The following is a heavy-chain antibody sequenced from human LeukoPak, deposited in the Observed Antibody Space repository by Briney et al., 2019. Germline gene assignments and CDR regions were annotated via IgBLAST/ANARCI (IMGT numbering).Heavy chain of an antibody. V-gene: IGHV3-30*04. Sequence: GGSLRLSCAASGFTFSSYEMNWVRQAPGKGLEWVAVISYDGSNKYYADSVKGRFTISRDNSKNTLYLQMNSLRAEDTAVYYCARGSQEVADAFDVWGQGTMVTVSS. CDR2: ISYDGSNK. D-gene: IGHD2-15*01. CDR3: ARGSQEVADAFDV. CDR1: GFTFSSYE. J-gene: IGHJ3*01.